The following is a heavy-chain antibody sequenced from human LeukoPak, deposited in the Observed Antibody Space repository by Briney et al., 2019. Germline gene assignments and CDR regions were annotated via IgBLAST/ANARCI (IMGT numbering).Heavy chain of an antibody. Sequence: PGRSLRLSCAASGLTFITYGMHWVRQAPGKGLEWVAAIWYDGSFEYYADSVKGRFTISRDNPKSTLYLQMNSLRDEDTAIYYCARAGGFGELFPLDFWGQGTLVTVSS. D-gene: IGHD3-10*01. J-gene: IGHJ4*02. CDR2: IWYDGSFE. V-gene: IGHV3-33*01. CDR1: GLTFITYG. CDR3: ARAGGFGELFPLDF.